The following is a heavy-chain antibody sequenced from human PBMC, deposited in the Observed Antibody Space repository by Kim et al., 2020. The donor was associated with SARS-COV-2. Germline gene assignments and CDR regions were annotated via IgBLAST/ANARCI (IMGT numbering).Heavy chain of an antibody. J-gene: IGHJ6*02. D-gene: IGHD1-7*01. CDR3: ARGRSGTGGMSV. V-gene: IGHV4-59*01. CDR2: MYYTGST. CDR1: GGSISSYY. Sequence: SETLSLTCTVSGGSISSYYCWIRQPPGKGLEWIGYMYYTGSTSYNPSLKSRVTISVDTSKNQFSLKLSSVTAAATAAYYCARGRSGTGGMSVRGQGTTVT.